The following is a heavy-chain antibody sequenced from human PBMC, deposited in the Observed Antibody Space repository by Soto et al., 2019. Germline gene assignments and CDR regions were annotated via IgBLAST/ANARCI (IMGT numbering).Heavy chain of an antibody. CDR3: AKCHIVVVVAAAFDI. D-gene: IGHD2-15*01. J-gene: IGHJ3*02. CDR2: ISGSGGST. CDR1: GFTFSSYA. Sequence: GGSLRLSCAASGFTFSSYAMSWVRQAPGKGLEWVSAISGSGGSTYYADSVKGRFTISRDKSKNTLYLQMYSLRAEDTAVYYAAKCHIVVVVAAAFDIWGQGTMVTVSS. V-gene: IGHV3-23*01.